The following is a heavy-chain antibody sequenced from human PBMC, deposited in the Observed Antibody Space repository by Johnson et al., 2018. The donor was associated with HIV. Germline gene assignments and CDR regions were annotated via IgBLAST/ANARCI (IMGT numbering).Heavy chain of an antibody. J-gene: IGHJ3*02. CDR1: GFTLSSYA. CDR2: ISSDGNGK. D-gene: IGHD5-18*01. Sequence: QVQLVESGGGVVQPGRSLRLSCAASGFTLSSYAMNWVRQAPGKGLEWVAGISSDGNGKYSADYVKGRFTVSRDISKNMLYLQVNSLRSEDSALYYCARDSERGYSYGWCGFDIWGQGTMVTVSS. V-gene: IGHV3-30*04. CDR3: ARDSERGYSYGWCGFDI.